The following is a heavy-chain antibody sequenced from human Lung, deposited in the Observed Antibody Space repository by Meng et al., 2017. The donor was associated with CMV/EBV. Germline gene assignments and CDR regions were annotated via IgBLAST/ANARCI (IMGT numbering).Heavy chain of an antibody. CDR3: ARDSRVTIFGVVNYFDY. Sequence: TFSSYSMNWVRQAPGKGLEWISSISSSSSYIYYADSVKGRFTISRDNAKNSLYLQMNSLRAEDTAVYYCARDSRVTIFGVVNYFDYWGQGTLVTVSS. J-gene: IGHJ4*02. CDR2: ISSSSSYI. D-gene: IGHD3-3*01. V-gene: IGHV3-21*01. CDR1: TFSSYS.